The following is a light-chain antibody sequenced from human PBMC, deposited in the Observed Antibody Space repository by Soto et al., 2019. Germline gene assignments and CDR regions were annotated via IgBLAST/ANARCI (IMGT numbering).Light chain of an antibody. CDR1: QDISTW. Sequence: DIQMTQSPSSVSASIGDRVTITCRASQDISTWLGWYQQKPGKAPNLLIYTASSLQSGVPSRFSGSGSGTEFTLTIDSLQPEDFATYYCQQGNSFPFTLGPGTTVDI. CDR3: QQGNSFPFT. CDR2: TAS. J-gene: IGKJ3*01. V-gene: IGKV1-12*01.